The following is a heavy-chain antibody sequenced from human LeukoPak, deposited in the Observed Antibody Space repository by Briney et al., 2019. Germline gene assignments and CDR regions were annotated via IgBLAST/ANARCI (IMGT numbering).Heavy chain of an antibody. J-gene: IGHJ4*02. V-gene: IGHV4-34*01. CDR2: INHSGST. Sequence: NPSETLSLTCAVYGGSFSGYYWSWIRQPPGKGLEWIGEINHSGSTNYNPSLKSRVTISVDTSKNQFSLKLSSVTAADTAVYYCARSQQWLVRGIFDYWGQGTLVTVSS. D-gene: IGHD6-19*01. CDR3: ARSQQWLVRGIFDY. CDR1: GGSFSGYY.